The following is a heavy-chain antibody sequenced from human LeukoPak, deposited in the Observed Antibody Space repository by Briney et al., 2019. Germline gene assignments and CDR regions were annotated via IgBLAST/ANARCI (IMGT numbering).Heavy chain of an antibody. CDR2: IKQDGSEK. V-gene: IGHV3-7*01. Sequence: PGGSLRLSCAASGFTFSGYWMSWVRQAPGKGLEWVANIKQDGSEKYYVDSVKGRFTISRDNAKNSLYLQMNSLRAEDTAVYYCAREGYHSRFYYYYGMDVWGQGTTVTVSS. D-gene: IGHD1-1*01. J-gene: IGHJ6*02. CDR3: AREGYHSRFYYYYGMDV. CDR1: GFTFSGYW.